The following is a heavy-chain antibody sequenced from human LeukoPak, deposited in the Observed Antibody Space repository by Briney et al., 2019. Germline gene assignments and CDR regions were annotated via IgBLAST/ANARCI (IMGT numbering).Heavy chain of an antibody. CDR3: ASTGIAVAGIGSYYFDY. D-gene: IGHD6-19*01. CDR2: IKQDGSEK. CDR1: GFTFSSYW. V-gene: IGHV3-7*01. J-gene: IGHJ4*02. Sequence: PGGPLRLSCAASGFTFSSYWMSWVRQAPGKGLEWVANIKQDGSEKYYVDSVKGRFTISRDNAKNSLYLQMNSLRAEDTAVYYCASTGIAVAGIGSYYFDYWGQGTLVTVSS.